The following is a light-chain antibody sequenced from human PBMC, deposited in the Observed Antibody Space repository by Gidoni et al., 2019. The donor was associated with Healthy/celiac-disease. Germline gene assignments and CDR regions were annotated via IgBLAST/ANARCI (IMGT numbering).Light chain of an antibody. CDR1: QSVSSSY. CDR2: GAS. J-gene: IGKJ3*01. CDR3: QQYGSSRPFT. V-gene: IGKV3-20*01. Sequence: EIVLTQSPRTLSLSPGERATLSCRASQSVSSSYLAWYQQKPGQAPRLLIYGASSSATGIPDRFSGSGSGTDFTLTISRLEPEDFAVYYCQQYGSSRPFTFGPGTKVDIK.